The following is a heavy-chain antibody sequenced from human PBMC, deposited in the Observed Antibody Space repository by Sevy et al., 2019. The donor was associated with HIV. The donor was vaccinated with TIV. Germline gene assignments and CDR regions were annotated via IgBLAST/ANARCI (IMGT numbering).Heavy chain of an antibody. CDR3: ACDSPEGRKQWLLYFDY. CDR1: GFTVSSNY. CDR2: IYSGGST. D-gene: IGHD6-19*01. Sequence: GGSLRLSCAASGFTVSSNYMSWVRQAPGKGLEWVSVIYSGGSTYYADSLKGRFTISRDNSKNTLKLQMNSHRAEDTAVYYCACDSPEGRKQWLLYFDYWGQGTLVTVSS. V-gene: IGHV3-53*01. J-gene: IGHJ4*02.